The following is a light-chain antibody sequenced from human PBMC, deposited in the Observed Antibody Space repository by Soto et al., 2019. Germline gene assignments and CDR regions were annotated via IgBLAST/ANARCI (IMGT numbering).Light chain of an antibody. CDR1: QTVRKF. CDR2: TTS. J-gene: IGKJ1*01. CDR3: QQTYTLPRT. V-gene: IGKV1-39*01. Sequence: DIQMTQSPSSLAASFGERVTIACRASQTVRKFVNWYQQKPGKVPTLLIFTTSTLHSGVPSRFSGSGSGTEFTLTINGLQPEDFDPYYCQQTYTLPRTFAQGTKVDIK.